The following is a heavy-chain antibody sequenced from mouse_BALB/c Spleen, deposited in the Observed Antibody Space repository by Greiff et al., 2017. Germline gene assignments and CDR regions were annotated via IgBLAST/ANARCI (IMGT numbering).Heavy chain of an antibody. J-gene: IGHJ4*01. CDR3: ARDGSSYVYYAMDY. CDR1: GFNIKDTY. Sequence: VQLKQSGAELVKPGASVKLSCTASGFNIKDTYMHWVKQRPEQGLEWIGRIDPANGNTKYDPKFQGKTTITADKSSNTAYLQLSSLTSEDTAVYYCARDGSSYVYYAMDYWGQGTSVTVSS. D-gene: IGHD1-1*01. V-gene: IGHV14-3*02. CDR2: IDPANGNT.